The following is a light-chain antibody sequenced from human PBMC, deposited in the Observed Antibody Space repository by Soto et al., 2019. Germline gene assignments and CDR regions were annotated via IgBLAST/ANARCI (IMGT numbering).Light chain of an antibody. CDR2: DVS. V-gene: IGLV2-11*01. Sequence: QSALTQPRSVSGSPGQSVTISCTGTSSDVGGSNYVSWYQQHPGKAPKLMIYDVSKRPSGVPDRFSGSKSGTSASLAISGLQSEDEADYYCAAWDDSLNGVVFGGGTKLTVL. CDR1: SSDVGGSNY. CDR3: AAWDDSLNGVV. J-gene: IGLJ2*01.